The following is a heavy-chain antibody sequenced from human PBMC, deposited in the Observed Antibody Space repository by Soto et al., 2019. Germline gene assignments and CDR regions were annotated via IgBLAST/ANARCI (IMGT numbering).Heavy chain of an antibody. Sequence: SETLSLTCTVSGGSISSGGYYWSWIRQHPGKSQERIGYIYYSGSTYYNPSLKSRVTISVDTSKNQFSLKLSSVTAADTVLYFCATEYCSSTSCYVYYWGQGTLVTVPS. D-gene: IGHD2-2*01. V-gene: IGHV4-31*03. CDR3: ATEYCSSTSCYVYY. CDR2: IYYSGST. J-gene: IGHJ4*02. CDR1: GGSISSGGYY.